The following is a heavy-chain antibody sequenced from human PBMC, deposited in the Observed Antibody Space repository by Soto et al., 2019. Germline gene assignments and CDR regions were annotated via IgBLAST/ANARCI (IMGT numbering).Heavy chain of an antibody. CDR1: GYTFTGYY. V-gene: IGHV1-2*04. Sequence: ASVKVSCKASGYTFTGYYMHWVRQAPGQGLEWMGWINPNSGGTNYAQKFQGWVTMTRDTSISTAYMELSSVTAADMAVYYCARGRMLVATIPYFDYWGQGTLVTVSS. D-gene: IGHD5-12*01. CDR2: INPNSGGT. J-gene: IGHJ4*02. CDR3: ARGRMLVATIPYFDY.